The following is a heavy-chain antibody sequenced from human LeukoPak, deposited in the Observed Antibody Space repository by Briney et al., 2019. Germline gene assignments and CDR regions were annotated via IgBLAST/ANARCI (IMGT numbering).Heavy chain of an antibody. CDR3: AGHDFWSGSWFDP. J-gene: IGHJ5*02. V-gene: IGHV1-69*13. CDR1: GGTFSSYA. Sequence: SVKVSCKASGGTFSSYAISWARQAPGQGLEWMGGIIPIFGTANYAQKFQGRVTITADESTSTAYMELSSLRSEGTAVYYCAGHDFWSGSWFDPWGQGTLVTVSS. D-gene: IGHD3-3*01. CDR2: IIPIFGTA.